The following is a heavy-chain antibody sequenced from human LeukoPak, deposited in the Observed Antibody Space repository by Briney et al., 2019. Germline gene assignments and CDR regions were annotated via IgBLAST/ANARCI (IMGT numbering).Heavy chain of an antibody. CDR2: ISYGGSI. D-gene: IGHD3-10*01. V-gene: IGHV4-59*08. CDR3: ARLLTTMVRGTITIYSFDV. CDR1: GASIPSYD. J-gene: IGHJ3*01. Sequence: SETLSLTCTVSGASIPSYDWSWIRQSPGKGLEWIGSISYGGSIDYNPSLKTRVTISRDTSKNHFSLRLRSVTAADTAVYFCARLLTTMVRGTITIYSFDVWGQGTMVTVSS.